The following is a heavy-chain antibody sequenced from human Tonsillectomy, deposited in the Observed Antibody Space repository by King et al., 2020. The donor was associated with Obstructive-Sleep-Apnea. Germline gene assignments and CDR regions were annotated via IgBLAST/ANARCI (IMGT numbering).Heavy chain of an antibody. Sequence: QRVESGAEVKKPGESLKISCKGSGYSFDNYWVGWVRQMPGKGLEWMGSIYPYDSDTRYRPSFQGQVTISVDKSIDTAYLQWSSLKASDTAMYYCASDGRGSNSWYMFWGQGTLVTVSS. CDR1: GYSFDNYW. D-gene: IGHD6-13*01. CDR3: ASDGRGSNSWYMF. V-gene: IGHV5-51*01. J-gene: IGHJ1*01. CDR2: IYPYDSDT.